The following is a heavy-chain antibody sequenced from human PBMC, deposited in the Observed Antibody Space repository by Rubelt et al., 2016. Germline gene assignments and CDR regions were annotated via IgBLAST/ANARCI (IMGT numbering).Heavy chain of an antibody. J-gene: IGHJ4*02. CDR3: AREMATARDFDY. Sequence: QVQLVQSGAEVKKPGSSVKVSCKASGGTFSSYAISWVRQAPGQGLEWMGRIIPILGIANYAQKFQGRVTSTADKSTSTAYMELSSLRSEDTAVYYCAREMATARDFDYWGQGTLVTVSS. CDR1: GGTFSSYA. CDR2: IIPILGIA. D-gene: IGHD5-24*01. V-gene: IGHV1-69*04.